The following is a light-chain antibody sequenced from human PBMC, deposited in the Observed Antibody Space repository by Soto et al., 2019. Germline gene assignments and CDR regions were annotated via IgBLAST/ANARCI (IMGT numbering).Light chain of an antibody. CDR1: QSISSY. CDR2: AAS. V-gene: IGKV1-39*01. J-gene: IGKJ1*01. Sequence: DIQMTQSPSSLSASVGDRVTIACRASQSISSYLNWYQHKPGKAPKLLIYAASSLQSGVPSRFSGSGSGTYFILSISSLQPEDFATYYCQQSYSTLLTFGQGTKMEIK. CDR3: QQSYSTLLT.